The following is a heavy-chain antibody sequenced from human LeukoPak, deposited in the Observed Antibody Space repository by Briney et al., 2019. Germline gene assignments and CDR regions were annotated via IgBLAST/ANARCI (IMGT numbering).Heavy chain of an antibody. CDR3: ARENWGPLDK. J-gene: IGHJ4*02. CDR2: INSDGSST. V-gene: IGHV3-74*01. CDR1: GFSFSTFW. Sequence: GGSLRLSCEDPGFSFSTFWMNWVRHAPGKGLVWVSLINSDGSSTTYADSVKGRFTISRDNAKNTLYLQMNSLRAEDTAVYYCARENWGPLDKWGQGTLVTVSS. D-gene: IGHD3-16*01.